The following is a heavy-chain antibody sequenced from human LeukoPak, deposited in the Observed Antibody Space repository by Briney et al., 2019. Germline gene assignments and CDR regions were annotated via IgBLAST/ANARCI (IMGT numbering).Heavy chain of an antibody. CDR1: GFTFSDYY. Sequence: GGSLRLSCAASGFTFSDYYMSWIRQAPGKGLEWVSYISSSSSYTNYADSVEGRFTISRDNAKNSLYLQMNSLRAEDTAVYYCARVSQGFDDNWFDPWGQGTLVTVSS. J-gene: IGHJ5*02. D-gene: IGHD3-10*01. CDR3: ARVSQGFDDNWFDP. V-gene: IGHV3-11*06. CDR2: ISSSSSYT.